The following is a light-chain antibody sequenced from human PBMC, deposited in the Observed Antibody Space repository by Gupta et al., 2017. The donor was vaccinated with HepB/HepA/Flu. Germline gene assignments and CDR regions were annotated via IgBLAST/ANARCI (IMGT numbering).Light chain of an antibody. CDR3: AAWDDSLNGMV. Sequence: QSVLTQPPSVSEAPRQRVTISCSGSAFNIGNNAVNWYQQFPGKAPKLLIYYDNRLPSGVSDRFSGSKSGTSASRAISGLQSEDEADYYCAAWDDSLNGMVFGGGTKVTVL. CDR2: YDN. J-gene: IGLJ2*01. V-gene: IGLV1-36*01. CDR1: AFNIGNNA.